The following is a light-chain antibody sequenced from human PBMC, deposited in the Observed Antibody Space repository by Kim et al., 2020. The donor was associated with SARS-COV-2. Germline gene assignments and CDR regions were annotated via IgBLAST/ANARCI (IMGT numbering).Light chain of an antibody. CDR2: QDS. CDR3: QAWDSSTEV. Sequence: LSPGKTASITCSGDKLGDKYACWYQQKPGQSPVLVIYQDSKRPSGIPERFSGPNSGNTATLTISGTQAMDEADYYCQAWDSSTEVFGTGTKVTVL. CDR1: KLGDKY. V-gene: IGLV3-1*01. J-gene: IGLJ1*01.